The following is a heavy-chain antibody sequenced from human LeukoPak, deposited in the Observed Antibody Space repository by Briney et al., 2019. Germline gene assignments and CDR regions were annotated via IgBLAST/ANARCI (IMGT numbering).Heavy chain of an antibody. CDR2: IYYSGST. CDR3: ARETRNYGGNSYWYFDL. J-gene: IGHJ2*01. V-gene: IGHV4-30-4*01. CDR1: GGSISSGDYY. Sequence: SETLSLTCTVSGGSISSGDYYWSWIRQPPGKGLEWIGYIYYSGSTYYNPSLKSRVTISVDTSKNQFSLKLSSVTAADTAVYYCARETRNYGGNSYWYFDLWGRGTLVTVSS. D-gene: IGHD4-23*01.